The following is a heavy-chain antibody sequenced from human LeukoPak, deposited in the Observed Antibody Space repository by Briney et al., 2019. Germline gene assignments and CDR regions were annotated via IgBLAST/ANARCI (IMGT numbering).Heavy chain of an antibody. V-gene: IGHV4-34*01. D-gene: IGHD3-22*01. Sequence: SETLSLTCAVYGESFSGYYWTWIRQPPGKGLEWIGEIDHSGESNYNPSLKSRVIMSVDTSKNQFSLKLSSVTAADTAVYYCARGVMDYDSSGYYSNWFDPWGQGTLVTVSS. J-gene: IGHJ5*02. CDR2: IDHSGES. CDR1: GESFSGYY. CDR3: ARGVMDYDSSGYYSNWFDP.